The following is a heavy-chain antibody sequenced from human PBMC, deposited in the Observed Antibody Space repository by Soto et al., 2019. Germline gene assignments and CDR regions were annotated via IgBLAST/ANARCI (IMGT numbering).Heavy chain of an antibody. Sequence: PSETLSLTCTVSGGSISSYYWSWIRQPPGKGLEWIGYIYYSGSTNYNPSLKSRVTISVDTSKNQFSLKLSSVTAADTAVYYCARQGMPRSAFDIWGQGTMVTVS. V-gene: IGHV4-59*01. CDR2: IYYSGST. J-gene: IGHJ3*02. CDR1: GGSISSYY. D-gene: IGHD2-2*01. CDR3: ARQGMPRSAFDI.